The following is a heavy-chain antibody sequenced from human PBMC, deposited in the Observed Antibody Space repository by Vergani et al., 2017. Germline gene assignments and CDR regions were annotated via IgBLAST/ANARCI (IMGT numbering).Heavy chain of an antibody. CDR3: ARDSIAAAGSDYYGMDV. CDR1: GFTVSSNY. J-gene: IGHJ6*02. Sequence: EVQLVESGGGLIQPGGSLRLSCAASGFTVSSNYMSWVRQAPGKGLEWVSVIYSGGSKYYADSVKGRFTISRDNSKNTLYLQMNSLIAEDTAVYYCARDSIAAAGSDYYGMDVWGQGTTVTVSS. D-gene: IGHD6-13*01. CDR2: IYSGGSK. V-gene: IGHV3-53*01.